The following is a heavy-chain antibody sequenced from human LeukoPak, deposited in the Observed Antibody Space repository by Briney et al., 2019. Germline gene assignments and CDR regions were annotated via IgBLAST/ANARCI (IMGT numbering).Heavy chain of an antibody. J-gene: IGHJ4*01. CDR3: ARDHYDILSGPDLGPGDY. V-gene: IGHV3-74*01. D-gene: IGHD3-9*01. CDR1: GFIFSGYW. CDR2: IKSDGSTT. Sequence: TGGSPRLSCAASGFIFSGYWMHWVRQAPGKGLVWVSRIKSDGSTTRYADSVKGRFTISRDNAKNTLYLQMNSLRAEDTAVYYCARDHYDILSGPDLGPGDYWGHGTLVTVSS.